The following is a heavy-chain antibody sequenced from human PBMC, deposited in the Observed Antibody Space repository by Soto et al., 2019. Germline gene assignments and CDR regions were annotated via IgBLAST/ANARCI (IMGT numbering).Heavy chain of an antibody. CDR2: IYYSGST. CDR3: ARGELRFWFDP. D-gene: IGHD1-26*01. Sequence: QVQLQESGPGLVKPSQTLSLTCTVSGGSISSGGYYWSWIRQHPGKGLEWIGYIYYSGSTYYNPSLKSRVTISIDTSKTQFSLKLSSVTAADTAVYYCARGELRFWFDPWGQGTLVTVSS. CDR1: GGSISSGGYY. J-gene: IGHJ5*02. V-gene: IGHV4-31*03.